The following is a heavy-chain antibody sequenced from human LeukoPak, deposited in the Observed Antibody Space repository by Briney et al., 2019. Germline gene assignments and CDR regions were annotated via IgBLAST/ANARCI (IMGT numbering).Heavy chain of an antibody. J-gene: IGHJ4*02. CDR3: ARRRGDDVWRGYPKYYFDY. D-gene: IGHD3-3*01. Sequence: PGESLKISCKASGYNFISYWIGWVRQMPGKGLEWMGIIYPGDSDTRYSPSFQGQVTISADKSISTAYLQWSSLKASDTAMYYCARRRGDDVWRGYPKYYFDYWGQGTLVTVSS. V-gene: IGHV5-51*01. CDR1: GYNFISYW. CDR2: IYPGDSDT.